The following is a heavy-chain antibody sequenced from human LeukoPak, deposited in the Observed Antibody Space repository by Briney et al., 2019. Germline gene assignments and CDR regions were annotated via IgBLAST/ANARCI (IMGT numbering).Heavy chain of an antibody. D-gene: IGHD3-10*01. Sequence: PSETLSLTCTVSGGFMSNYYWSWLRQPPGKGLEWIGYIFYTGNTNYNPSLKSRVTISLDTSRNQFSLKLTSVTAADTAVYYCARSGTAFSFYYYYYMDVWGKGTTVTVSS. J-gene: IGHJ6*03. CDR3: ARSGTAFSFYYYYYMDV. CDR1: GGFMSNYY. CDR2: IFYTGNT. V-gene: IGHV4-59*01.